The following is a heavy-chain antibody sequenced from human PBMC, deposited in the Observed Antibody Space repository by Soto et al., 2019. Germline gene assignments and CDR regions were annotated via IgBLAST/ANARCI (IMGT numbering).Heavy chain of an antibody. CDR1: GFTFGDYA. J-gene: IGHJ4*02. V-gene: IGHV3-49*04. Sequence: GGSLRLSCTASGFTFGDYAINWVRQVPGKGLEWLGFIRNDIYDETTEYAASVKGRIIISRDDSKSMAYLQMDSLKTEDTGVYYCTRGRDGYNPYYFLYWGQGALAPVSS. D-gene: IGHD5-12*01. CDR3: TRGRDGYNPYYFLY. CDR2: IRNDIYDETT.